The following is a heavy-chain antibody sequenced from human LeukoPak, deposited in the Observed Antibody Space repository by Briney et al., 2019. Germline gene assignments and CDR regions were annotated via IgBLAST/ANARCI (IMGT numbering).Heavy chain of an antibody. CDR3: ARDGGYCSGGSCFVGFDY. D-gene: IGHD2-15*01. CDR1: GGSISSGGYY. CDR2: IYYSGTT. J-gene: IGHJ4*02. V-gene: IGHV4-31*03. Sequence: PSQTLSLTCTVSGGSISSGGYYWNWIRQHPGKGLEWIGYIYYSGTTSYNPSLKTRVTISVDTSKNQFSLKLSSVTAADTAVYYCARDGGYCSGGSCFVGFDYWGQGTLVTVSS.